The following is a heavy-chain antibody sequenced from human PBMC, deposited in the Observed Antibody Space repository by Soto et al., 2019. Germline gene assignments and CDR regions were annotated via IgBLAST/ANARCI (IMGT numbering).Heavy chain of an antibody. CDR1: GGSIRSYY. Sequence: QVQLQESGPGLVKPSETLSLTCTVSGGSIRSYYWSWIRQPPGKGLEWIGYIYYSESTNYNPSLKSRVTISVDTSKSQFSLKLSSVTAADTAMYYCAREAGVQYPFDPWGQGTLVTVSS. CDR3: AREAGVQYPFDP. CDR2: IYYSEST. V-gene: IGHV4-59*01. J-gene: IGHJ5*02. D-gene: IGHD1-1*01.